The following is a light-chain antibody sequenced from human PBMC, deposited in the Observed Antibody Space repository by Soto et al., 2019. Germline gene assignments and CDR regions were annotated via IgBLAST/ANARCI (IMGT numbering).Light chain of an antibody. CDR2: LAS. CDR1: QAVNTR. Sequence: EIVLIQSPATLSSFPGDRVTLSCRASQAVNTRLAWYQHKPGQAPRLLIYLASNRAAGVPARFSGSGSGTDFTLTISDVEPEDFAVYYCHQRQSWPRTFGQGTKVDIK. CDR3: HQRQSWPRT. J-gene: IGKJ1*01. V-gene: IGKV3-11*01.